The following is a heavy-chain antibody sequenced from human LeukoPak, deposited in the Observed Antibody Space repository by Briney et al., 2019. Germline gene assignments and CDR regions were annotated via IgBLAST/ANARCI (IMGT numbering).Heavy chain of an antibody. CDR3: ARDLSGSHPYGMDV. J-gene: IGHJ6*02. CDR2: ISAYNGNT. Sequence: ASVKVSCKASGYTFTSYGISWVRQAPGQGLERMRWISAYNGNTNYAQKLQGRVTMTTDTSTSTAYMELRSLRSDDTAVYYCARDLSGSHPYGMDVWGQGTTVTVSS. D-gene: IGHD1-26*01. V-gene: IGHV1-18*01. CDR1: GYTFTSYG.